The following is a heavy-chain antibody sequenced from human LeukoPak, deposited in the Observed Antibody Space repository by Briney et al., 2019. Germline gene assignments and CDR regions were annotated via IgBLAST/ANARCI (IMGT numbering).Heavy chain of an antibody. Sequence: GGSLRLSCAASGFTFSSYAMHWVRQAPGKGLEWVAVISYDGSNKYYADSVKGRFTISRDNSKNTLYLQMNSLRAEDTAVYYCASTRAKGYYYYYGMDVWGQGTTVTVSS. CDR1: GFTFSSYA. J-gene: IGHJ6*02. D-gene: IGHD3-3*01. CDR3: ASTRAKGYYYYYGMDV. V-gene: IGHV3-30-3*01. CDR2: ISYDGSNK.